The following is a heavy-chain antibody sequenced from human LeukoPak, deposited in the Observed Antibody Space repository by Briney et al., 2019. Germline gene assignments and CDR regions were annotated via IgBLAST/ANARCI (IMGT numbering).Heavy chain of an antibody. Sequence: GGSLRLSCAASGFTFSNYWLHWVRQAPGKGLVWVSRIDANAKTTSYADSVKGRFTISTDNAKKTLYLQRNSLRVEDTAVYYCAAVGVDTADDYWGQGTLVTVSS. D-gene: IGHD5-18*01. CDR2: IDANAKTT. J-gene: IGHJ4*02. CDR1: GFTFSNYW. CDR3: AAVGVDTADDY. V-gene: IGHV3-74*01.